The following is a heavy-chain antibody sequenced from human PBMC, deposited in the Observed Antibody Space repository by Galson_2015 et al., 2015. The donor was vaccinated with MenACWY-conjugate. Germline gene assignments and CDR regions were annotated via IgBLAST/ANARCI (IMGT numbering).Heavy chain of an antibody. Sequence: SLRLSCAASGFTFRSYGMHWVRQAPGKGLEWVAVIWYDGSKKYYGDSVKDRFTISRDNSENTLSLQMNNLRAEDTAVYYCARGIGQQPAATPDVFDIWGLGTLVTVSS. J-gene: IGHJ4*02. CDR1: GFTFRSYG. D-gene: IGHD2-2*01. CDR3: ARGIGQQPAATPDVFDI. V-gene: IGHV3-33*01. CDR2: IWYDGSKK.